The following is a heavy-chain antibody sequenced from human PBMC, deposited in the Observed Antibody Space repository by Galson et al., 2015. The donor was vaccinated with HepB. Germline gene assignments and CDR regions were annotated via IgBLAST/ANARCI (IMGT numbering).Heavy chain of an antibody. D-gene: IGHD6-13*01. CDR2: IRHDGTKE. J-gene: IGHJ3*02. V-gene: IGHV3-7*03. CDR1: GFTFSNYW. Sequence: SLRLSCAASGFTFSNYWMTWVRQAPGKGLEWVANIRHDGTKENYMDSVRGRLTVSRDNAKNSVFLQMNSLRVEDMAVYFCVRDQSFSQSDAWYDVLDIWGRGTLVTVSS. CDR3: VRDQSFSQSDAWYDVLDI.